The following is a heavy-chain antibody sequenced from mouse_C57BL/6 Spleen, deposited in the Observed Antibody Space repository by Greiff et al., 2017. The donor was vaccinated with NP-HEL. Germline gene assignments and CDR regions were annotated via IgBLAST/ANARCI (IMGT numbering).Heavy chain of an antibody. CDR2: IDPSDSYT. D-gene: IGHD2-5*01. CDR1: GYTFTSYW. J-gene: IGHJ2*01. V-gene: IGHV1-50*01. CDR3: ARSDSNFLDY. Sequence: VQLQQPGAELVKPGASVKLSCKASGYTFTSYWMQWVKQRPGQGLEWIGEIDPSDSYTNYNQKFKGKATLTVDTSSSTAYMQLSSLTSEDSAVYYCARSDSNFLDYWGQGTTLTVSS.